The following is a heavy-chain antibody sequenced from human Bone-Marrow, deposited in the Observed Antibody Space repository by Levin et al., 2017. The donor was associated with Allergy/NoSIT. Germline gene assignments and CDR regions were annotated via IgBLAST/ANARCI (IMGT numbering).Heavy chain of an antibody. V-gene: IGHV4-61*02. Sequence: PSETLSLTCTVAGASISRSRYYWSWIRQPAGRGLEWIGRIDTYGNSNYNPSLESRITMSVDMSKNQFSLKLSSVSAADTAVYYCAVSDILTGYYIDFWGRGTLVTVSS. D-gene: IGHD3-9*01. CDR2: IDTYGNS. CDR1: GASISRSRYY. CDR3: AVSDILTGYYIDF. J-gene: IGHJ4*02.